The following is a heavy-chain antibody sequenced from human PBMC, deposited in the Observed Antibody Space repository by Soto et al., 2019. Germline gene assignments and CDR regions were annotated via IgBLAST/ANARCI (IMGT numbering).Heavy chain of an antibody. CDR1: GGSISSYH. V-gene: IGHV4-59*01. CDR2: VHYSGST. Sequence: SETLSLTCTVSGGSISSYHWSWLRQPPGKGLEWIGYVHYSGSTNYNPSLKSRVTMSVDTSKNQVSLKLSSVTAADTAVYYCARRYCSSTSCYGTEALDVWGQGTMVTVSS. CDR3: ARRYCSSTSCYGTEALDV. J-gene: IGHJ3*01. D-gene: IGHD2-2*01.